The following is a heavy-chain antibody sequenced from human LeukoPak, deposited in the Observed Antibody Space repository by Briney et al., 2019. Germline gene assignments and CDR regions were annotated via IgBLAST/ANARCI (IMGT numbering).Heavy chain of an antibody. CDR1: GGSVSSGSYY. D-gene: IGHD6-19*01. V-gene: IGHV4-61*01. J-gene: IGHJ4*02. CDR2: IYYSGST. CDR3: ARAFSSSLLDY. Sequence: TSETLSLTCTVSGGSVSSGSYYWSWIRQSPGKGLEWIGFIYYSGSTNYNPSLKSRVSISVDTSKNQFSLKLSSVTAADTAVYYCARAFSSSLLDYWGQGTLVTVSS.